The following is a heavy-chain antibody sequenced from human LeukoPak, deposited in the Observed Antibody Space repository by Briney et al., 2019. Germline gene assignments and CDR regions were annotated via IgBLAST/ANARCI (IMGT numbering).Heavy chain of an antibody. D-gene: IGHD2-15*01. CDR1: GFTFSSYA. V-gene: IGHV3-30*14. CDR3: ARMLFCSGGSCQDY. CDR2: ISYDGSNK. Sequence: PGGSLRLSCAASGFTFSSYAMHWVRQAPGKGLEWVAVISYDGSNKYYADSVKGRFTISRDDSKNMLYLQMNNLTVEDTATYYCARMLFCSGGSCQDYWGQGTRVTVSS. J-gene: IGHJ4*02.